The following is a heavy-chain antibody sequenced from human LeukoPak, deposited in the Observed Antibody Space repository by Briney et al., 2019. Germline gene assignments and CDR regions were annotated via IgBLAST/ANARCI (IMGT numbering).Heavy chain of an antibody. CDR2: ISSSSSYI. D-gene: IGHD1-20*01. CDR1: GFTFSSYS. J-gene: IGHJ4*02. Sequence: GGSLRLSCAASGFTFSSYSMNWVRQAPGKGLEWVSSISSSSSYIYYADSVKGRFTISRDNAKNSLYLQMNSLRAEDTAVYYCARDSLNWRLYYFDYWGQGTLVTVSS. V-gene: IGHV3-21*01. CDR3: ARDSLNWRLYYFDY.